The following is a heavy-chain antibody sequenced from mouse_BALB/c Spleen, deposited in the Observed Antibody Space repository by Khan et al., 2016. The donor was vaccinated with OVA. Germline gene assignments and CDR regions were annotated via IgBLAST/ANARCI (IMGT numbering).Heavy chain of an antibody. J-gene: IGHJ2*02. CDR1: GYTFTDFY. Sequence: QVQLKESGTELARPGASVKLSCKASGYTFTDFYITWVKQRTGQDLEWIGEIYPGSGNTYYNEKFKGKATLTADKSSNTAYMQLSSLTSEDSADFFCARMDTTSLDFWGQGTSLTVSS. CDR2: IYPGSGNT. V-gene: IGHV1-77*01. D-gene: IGHD2-3*01. CDR3: ARMDTTSLDF.